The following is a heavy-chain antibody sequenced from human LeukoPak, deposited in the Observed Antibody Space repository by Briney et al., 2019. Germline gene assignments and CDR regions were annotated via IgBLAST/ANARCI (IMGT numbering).Heavy chain of an antibody. Sequence: SETLSLTCNVSGDSISSGDHYWTWIRQTPGKGPRWVGHIFYKGSTYYNPSLESRLKVSIDTSKKQFSLTLSSVTAADTAVYYCARVAISGMCLDFWGQGTSVTVSS. CDR3: ARVAISGMCLDF. CDR2: IFYKGST. CDR1: GDSISSGDHY. D-gene: IGHD3-10*01. J-gene: IGHJ4*02. V-gene: IGHV4-30-4*08.